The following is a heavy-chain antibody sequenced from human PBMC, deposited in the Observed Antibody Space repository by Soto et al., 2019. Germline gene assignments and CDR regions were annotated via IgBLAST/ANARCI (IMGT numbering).Heavy chain of an antibody. Sequence: EVQLLESGGGLVQPGGSLRLSCAASGFTFSSYAMSWVRQAPGKGLEWVSAISGSGGSTYYADSVKGRFTISREYSRNTQKLQMNSLRAEDPAVYYCAKDDRSSWSDWFDPWGQGTLVNVSS. J-gene: IGHJ5*02. D-gene: IGHD6-13*01. CDR2: ISGSGGST. CDR1: GFTFSSYA. V-gene: IGHV3-23*01. CDR3: AKDDRSSWSDWFDP.